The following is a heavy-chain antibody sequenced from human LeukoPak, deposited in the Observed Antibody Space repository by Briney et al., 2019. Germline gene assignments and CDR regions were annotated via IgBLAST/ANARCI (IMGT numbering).Heavy chain of an antibody. CDR1: GYPISSGYY. V-gene: IGHV4-38-2*02. Sequence: SETLSLTCTVSGYPISSGYYWGWIRQPPGKGLEWIGSIYHSGSTYYNPSLKSRVTISVDTSKNQFSLKLSSVTAADTAVYYCARDGVAGADSWGQGTLVTVSS. CDR3: ARDGVAGADS. CDR2: IYHSGST. J-gene: IGHJ4*02. D-gene: IGHD6-13*01.